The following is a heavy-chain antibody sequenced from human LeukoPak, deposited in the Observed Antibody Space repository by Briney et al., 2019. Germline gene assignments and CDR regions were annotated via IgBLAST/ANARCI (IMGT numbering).Heavy chain of an antibody. CDR1: GFTLSSYE. V-gene: IGHV3-48*03. J-gene: IGHJ4*02. D-gene: IGHD6-13*01. Sequence: QPGGSLRLSCAVSGFTLSSYEMNWVRQAPGKGLEWVSYISSSGSTIYYADSVKGRFTISRDNAKNSLYLHMTRLRAEDTAFYYCARHSSAWYENPTDYWGQGTLVTVSS. CDR2: ISSSGSTI. CDR3: ARHSSAWYENPTDY.